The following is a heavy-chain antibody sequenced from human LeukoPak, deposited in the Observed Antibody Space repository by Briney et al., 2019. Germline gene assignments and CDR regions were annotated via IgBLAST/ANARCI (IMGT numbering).Heavy chain of an antibody. CDR2: INHSGST. CDR1: GGSFSGYY. Sequence: SETLSLTCAVYGGSFSGYYWSWIRQPPRKGLEWIGEINHSGSTNYNPSLKSRVTISVDTSKNQFSLKLSSVTAADTAVYYCARTSRAYYYDSSGYYSYEYFQHWGQGTLVTVSS. D-gene: IGHD3-22*01. V-gene: IGHV4-34*01. CDR3: ARTSRAYYYDSSGYYSYEYFQH. J-gene: IGHJ1*01.